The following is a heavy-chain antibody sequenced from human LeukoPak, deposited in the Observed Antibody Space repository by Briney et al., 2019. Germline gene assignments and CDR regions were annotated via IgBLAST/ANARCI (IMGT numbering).Heavy chain of an antibody. Sequence: PGGSLRLSCAASGFTFSSYGMHWVRQAPGKGLEWVAVISYDGSNKYYADSVKGRFTISRDNSKNTLYLQMNSLRAEDTAVYYCANPRGYSYGPTTFAFDYWGQGTLVTVTS. CDR3: ANPRGYSYGPTTFAFDY. J-gene: IGHJ4*02. CDR1: GFTFSSYG. CDR2: ISYDGSNK. V-gene: IGHV3-30*18. D-gene: IGHD5-18*01.